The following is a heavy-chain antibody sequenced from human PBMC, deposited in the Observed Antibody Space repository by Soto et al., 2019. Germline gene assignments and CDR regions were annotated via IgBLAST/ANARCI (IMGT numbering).Heavy chain of an antibody. J-gene: IGHJ6*03. V-gene: IGHV4-59*01. CDR3: ARVQLVRNYYYYMDV. Sequence: SETLSLTCSVSGGSISSYYWSWIRQPPGKGLEWIGYIYYSGSTNYNPSLKSRVTISVDTSKNQFSLKLSSVTAADTAVYYCARVQLVRNYYYYMDVWGKGTTVTVSS. CDR1: GGSISSYY. CDR2: IYYSGST. D-gene: IGHD6-6*01.